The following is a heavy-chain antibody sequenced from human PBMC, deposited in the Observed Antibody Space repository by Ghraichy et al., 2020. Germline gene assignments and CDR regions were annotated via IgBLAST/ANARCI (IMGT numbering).Heavy chain of an antibody. V-gene: IGHV4-30-2*01. CDR1: GASISSDSYS. D-gene: IGHD5-24*01. CDR3: VNSRPGINWFDP. Sequence: LRLSCSVSGASISSDSYSWSWIRQPPGKAPEWIGYLYHSGRSYYSPSLKSRVTILVDRSKNHLSLELSSVTAADTAMYYCVNSRPGINWFDPWGQGTLVTVSS. J-gene: IGHJ5*02. CDR2: LYHSGRS.